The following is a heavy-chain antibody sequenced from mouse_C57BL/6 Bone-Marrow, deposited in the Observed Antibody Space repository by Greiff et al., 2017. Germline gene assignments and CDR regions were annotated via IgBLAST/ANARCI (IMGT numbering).Heavy chain of an antibody. CDR3: AREGRLLRG. CDR1: GYTFTGYW. Sequence: QVQLQQSGAELMKPGASVKLSCKATGYTFTGYWIEWVKQRPGHGLEWIGEIVPGSGSTNYNEKFQGKATFTADTSSNTAYMQLSRLTTEDYAIFYVAREGRLLRGRGQGTLVTVSA. V-gene: IGHV1-9*01. D-gene: IGHD1-1*01. CDR2: IVPGSGST. J-gene: IGHJ3*01.